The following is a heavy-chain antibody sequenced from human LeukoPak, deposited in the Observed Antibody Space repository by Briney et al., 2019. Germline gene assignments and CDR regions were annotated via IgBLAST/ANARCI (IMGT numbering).Heavy chain of an antibody. CDR2: ISGSGGST. CDR1: GFTFSSYA. V-gene: IGHV3-23*01. J-gene: IGHJ4*02. Sequence: GGSLRLSCAASGFTFSSYAMGWVRQAPGKGLEWVSAISGSGGSTYYADSVKGRFTISRDNSKNTLYLQMNSLRAEDTAVYYCAKDLAGYSYGYIDYWGQGTLVTVSS. D-gene: IGHD5-18*01. CDR3: AKDLAGYSYGYIDY.